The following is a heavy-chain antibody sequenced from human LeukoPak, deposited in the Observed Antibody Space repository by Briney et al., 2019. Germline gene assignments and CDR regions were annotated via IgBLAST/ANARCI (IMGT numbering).Heavy chain of an antibody. CDR3: ARKGNYDSSGYPIPFDY. CDR2: IYHSGST. CDR1: GGCFSGYY. V-gene: IGHV4-34*01. J-gene: IGHJ4*02. D-gene: IGHD3-22*01. Sequence: SETLSLTCAVYGGCFSGYYWSWIRQPPGKGLEWIGEIYHSGSTNYNPSLKSRVTISVDTSKNQFSLRLTSVTAADAAVYYCARKGNYDSSGYPIPFDYWGQGTLVTVSS.